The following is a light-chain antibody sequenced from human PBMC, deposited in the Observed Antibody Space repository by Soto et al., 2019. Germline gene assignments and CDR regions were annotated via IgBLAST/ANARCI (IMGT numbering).Light chain of an antibody. V-gene: IGKV3-20*01. CDR1: QSVSSSF. Sequence: EIVLTPSPGTLSLSPGERATLSCRASQSVSSSFLTWYQQKPGQAPRLLIYGASSRATGIPDRFSGSGSGTDFTLTISRLEPEDFAVYYCQQYDGAPLTFGPGTKGDIK. J-gene: IGKJ3*01. CDR2: GAS. CDR3: QQYDGAPLT.